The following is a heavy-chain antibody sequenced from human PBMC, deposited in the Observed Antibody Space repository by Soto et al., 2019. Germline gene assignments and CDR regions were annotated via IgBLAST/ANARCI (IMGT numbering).Heavy chain of an antibody. CDR1: GFTFSSYS. CDR2: ISSSSSTI. CDR3: ARELRFWEWLSSPSYYYMDV. J-gene: IGHJ6*03. V-gene: IGHV3-48*01. Sequence: GGSLRLSCAASGFTFSSYSMNWVRQAPGKGLEWVSYISSSSSTIYYADSVKGRFTISRDNAKNSLYLQMNSLRAEDTAVYYCARELRFWEWLSSPSYYYMDVWGKGTTVNVSS. D-gene: IGHD3-3*01.